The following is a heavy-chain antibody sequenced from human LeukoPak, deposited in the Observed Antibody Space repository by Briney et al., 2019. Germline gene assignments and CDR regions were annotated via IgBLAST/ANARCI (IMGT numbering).Heavy chain of an antibody. J-gene: IGHJ4*02. Sequence: GGSLRLSCAASGFTVSSDYMSWVRQAPGKGLEWVSVIYSGGTTYYADSVKGRFTISRDISKNTLYLQMGSLRVEDTAVYYCARMLISSGYYDDSWGQGTLVTVSS. D-gene: IGHD3-22*01. CDR3: ARMLISSGYYDDS. CDR2: IYSGGTT. V-gene: IGHV3-53*01. CDR1: GFTVSSDY.